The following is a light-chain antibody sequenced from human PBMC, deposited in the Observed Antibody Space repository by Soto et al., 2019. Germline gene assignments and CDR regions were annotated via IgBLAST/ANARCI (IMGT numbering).Light chain of an antibody. CDR1: SSDIGRYNL. J-gene: IGLJ3*02. V-gene: IGLV2-23*01. Sequence: QSALTQPASVSGSPGQSITISCTGTSSDIGRYNLVSWYQQYPGKAPKFMIYEGFKRPSGVSSRFSASKIGNTASLTISGLQAEDEAEYYCCSYTGSSTLVFGGGTTLTVL. CDR3: CSYTGSSTLV. CDR2: EGF.